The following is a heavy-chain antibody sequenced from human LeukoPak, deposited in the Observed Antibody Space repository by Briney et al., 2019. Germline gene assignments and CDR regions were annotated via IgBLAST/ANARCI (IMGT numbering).Heavy chain of an antibody. Sequence: PGRSLRLSCAASGFTFANYALNWFRHTPGRGLEWLSYISSTYEIYYADSVKGRFTVSRDNAKKSLYLQMNSLRAEDTAVYYCARDDKWAFDYWGQGTLVTVSS. CDR2: ISSTYEI. J-gene: IGHJ4*02. V-gene: IGHV3-69-1*02. CDR1: GFTFANYA. CDR3: ARDDKWAFDY. D-gene: IGHD1-26*01.